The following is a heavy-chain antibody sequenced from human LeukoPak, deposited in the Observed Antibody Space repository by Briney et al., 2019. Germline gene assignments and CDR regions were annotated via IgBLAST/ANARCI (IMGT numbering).Heavy chain of an antibody. CDR1: GYTFTDYY. J-gene: IGHJ5*02. D-gene: IGHD6-13*01. Sequence: ASVRVSCKASGYTFTDYYMHWVRQAPGQGLEWMGWINPNSGGTSYAQKLQGRVTMTRDTSISTAYMELSSLRSDDTAVYFCARVGTSWYMEYWFDPWGQGTLVTVSS. CDR3: ARVGTSWYMEYWFDP. V-gene: IGHV1-2*02. CDR2: INPNSGGT.